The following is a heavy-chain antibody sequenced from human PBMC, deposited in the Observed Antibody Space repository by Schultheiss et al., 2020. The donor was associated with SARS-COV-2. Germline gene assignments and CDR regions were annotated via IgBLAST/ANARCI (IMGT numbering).Heavy chain of an antibody. V-gene: IGHV3-23*01. J-gene: IGHJ3*02. Sequence: GGSLRLSCAASGFTFSSYEMNWVRQAPGKGLEWVSAISGGGGSTYYADSVKGRFTISRDNSKNTLYLQMNSLRAEDTAVYYCARDQVVVVPAALAAFDIWGQGTMVTVSS. D-gene: IGHD2-2*01. CDR2: ISGGGGST. CDR3: ARDQVVVVPAALAAFDI. CDR1: GFTFSSYE.